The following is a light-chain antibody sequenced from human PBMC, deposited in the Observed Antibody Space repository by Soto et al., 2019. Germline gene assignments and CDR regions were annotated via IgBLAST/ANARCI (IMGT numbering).Light chain of an antibody. CDR3: SSYTSSRTHVV. CDR2: DVS. CDR1: SSDVGSYNY. Sequence: QSALTQPASVSGSPGQAITISCTGTSSDVGSYNYVSWYQQYPGKAPKLMIYDVSNRPAGVSYRFSGSKSGNTASLTISGLQAEDEPDYYCSSYTSSRTHVVFGGGTTPT. V-gene: IGLV2-14*01. J-gene: IGLJ2*01.